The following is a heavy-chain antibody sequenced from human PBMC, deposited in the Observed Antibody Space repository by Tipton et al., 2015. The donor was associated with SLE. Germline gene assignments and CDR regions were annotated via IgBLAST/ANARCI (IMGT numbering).Heavy chain of an antibody. CDR2: FYDSGST. J-gene: IGHJ4*02. D-gene: IGHD6-13*01. V-gene: IGHV4-59*11. CDR1: GGSITSHY. Sequence: TLSLTCTVSGGSITSHYWSWIRQPPGKGLEWIGFFYDSGSTSYNPSLKSRLTMSIDTSRNQFSLQLRSVTAADTAVYYCARGGASSRYFNSWGQGTLVTVSS. CDR3: ARGGASSRYFNS.